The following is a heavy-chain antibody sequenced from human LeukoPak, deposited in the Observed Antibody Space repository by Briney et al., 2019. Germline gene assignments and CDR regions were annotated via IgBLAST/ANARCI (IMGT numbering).Heavy chain of an antibody. D-gene: IGHD3-22*01. Sequence: GSLRLSCAASGFTFSSYGMHWVRQAPGKGLEWVAFIRYDGSNKYYADSVKGRFTISRDNSKNTLYLQMNSLRAEDTAVYYCAKDLRYYDSSGYPPDYWGQGTLVTVSS. V-gene: IGHV3-30*02. J-gene: IGHJ4*02. CDR3: AKDLRYYDSSGYPPDY. CDR1: GFTFSSYG. CDR2: IRYDGSNK.